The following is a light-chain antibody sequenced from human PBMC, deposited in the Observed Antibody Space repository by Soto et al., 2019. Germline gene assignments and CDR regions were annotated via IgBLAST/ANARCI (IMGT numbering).Light chain of an antibody. CDR3: QQYRSWPRT. CDR2: GAT. CDR1: QNVLSD. Sequence: EILLTQSPATLSVSPGETATLSCRASQNVLSDLAWYQQKPGQAPMLLVYGATTRATDAPAKFRGSGSGTEFSLAISSLQSEDFATYYGQQYRSWPRTFGQGSKVEI. J-gene: IGKJ1*01. V-gene: IGKV3-15*01.